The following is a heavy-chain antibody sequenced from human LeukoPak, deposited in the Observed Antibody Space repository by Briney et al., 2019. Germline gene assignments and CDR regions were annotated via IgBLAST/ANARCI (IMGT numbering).Heavy chain of an antibody. CDR3: ARAYYHDSSDYYFPLDY. CDR2: INPSGGST. J-gene: IGHJ4*02. CDR1: GYTFTSYY. D-gene: IGHD3-22*01. V-gene: IGHV1-46*01. Sequence: ASVKVSCRASGYTFTSYYMHWVRQAPGQGLEWMGIINPSGGSTTYAQKFQGRVTMTRDTSTSTVYMELSSLRSEDTAVYYCARAYYHDSSDYYFPLDYWGQGTLVTVSS.